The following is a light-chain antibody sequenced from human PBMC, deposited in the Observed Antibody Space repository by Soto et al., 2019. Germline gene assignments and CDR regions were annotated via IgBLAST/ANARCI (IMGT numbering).Light chain of an antibody. V-gene: IGKV1-39*01. CDR1: HTIATY. CDR3: QQFYYYPHT. CDR2: GAS. Sequence: IQMTQSPSSLSASVGDGVTLTCRASHTIATYLNWYQQKPGPVPEVLIYGASRLHVGVTSRFTGSGYGTDFTLTINNLQPEDFAIYYCQQFYYYPHTFGQGTKLEVK. J-gene: IGKJ2*01.